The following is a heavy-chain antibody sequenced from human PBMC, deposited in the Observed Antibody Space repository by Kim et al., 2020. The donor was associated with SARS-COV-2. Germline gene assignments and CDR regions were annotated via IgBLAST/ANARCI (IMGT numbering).Heavy chain of an antibody. V-gene: IGHV3-30*02. J-gene: IGHJ4*02. D-gene: IGHD3-10*01. CDR3: AKEGYYGSGSVCDY. Sequence: DPGKGPFTNSRDNSKNTLYLQMNSLRAEDTAVYYCAKEGYYGSGSVCDYWGQGTLVTVSS.